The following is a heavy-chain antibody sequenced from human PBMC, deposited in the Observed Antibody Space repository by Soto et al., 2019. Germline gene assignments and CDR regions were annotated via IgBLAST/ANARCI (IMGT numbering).Heavy chain of an antibody. Sequence: QVQLQESGPGLVKPSQTLSLTCTVSGGSISSGDYYWSWIRQHPGKGLEWIGYIYYSGSTYYNPSIKSRVTIAVDTSKTQFSLKLSSVTAADTAVYYCARWWSGSRQGFDPWGQGTLVTVSS. CDR3: ARWWSGSRQGFDP. V-gene: IGHV4-31*03. CDR1: GGSISSGDYY. CDR2: IYYSGST. J-gene: IGHJ5*02. D-gene: IGHD3-3*01.